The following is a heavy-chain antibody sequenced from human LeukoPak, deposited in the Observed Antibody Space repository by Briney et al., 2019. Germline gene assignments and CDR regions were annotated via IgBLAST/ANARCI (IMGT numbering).Heavy chain of an antibody. CDR2: INHSGST. J-gene: IGHJ4*02. D-gene: IGHD3-10*01. Sequence: SETLSLTCAVYGGSFSGYYWSWIRQPPGKGLEWIGEINHSGSTNYNPSLKSRVTISVDTSKNQFSLKLSSVTAADTAVYYCARGVPSALFLRNYFAYWGQGTLVTVSS. CDR1: GGSFSGYY. V-gene: IGHV4-34*01. CDR3: ARGVPSALFLRNYFAY.